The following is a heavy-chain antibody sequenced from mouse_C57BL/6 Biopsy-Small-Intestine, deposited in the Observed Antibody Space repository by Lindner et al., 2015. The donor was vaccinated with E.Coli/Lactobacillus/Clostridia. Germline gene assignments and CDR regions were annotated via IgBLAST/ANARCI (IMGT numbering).Heavy chain of an antibody. V-gene: IGHV5-17*01. Sequence: VQLQESGGGLVKPGGSLKLSCAASEFTFSDYGMHWVRQAPEKGLEWVAYISSGSSTIYYADTVKGRFTISRDNAKNTLFLQMTSLRSEDTAMYYCARDGSSQYFDVWGTGTTVTVSS. J-gene: IGHJ1*03. D-gene: IGHD1-1*01. CDR2: ISSGSSTI. CDR3: ARDGSSQYFDV. CDR1: EFTFSDYG.